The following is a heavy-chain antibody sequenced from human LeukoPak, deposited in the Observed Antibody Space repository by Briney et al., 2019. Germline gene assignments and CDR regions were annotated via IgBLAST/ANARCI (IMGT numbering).Heavy chain of an antibody. CDR3: ARAGEEYTSTWYGAY. V-gene: IGHV1-2*02. CDR2: ISPNSGGT. D-gene: IGHD6-13*01. J-gene: IGHJ4*02. Sequence: GASVKVSCKASGYTFTGYYIHWVRQAPGQALEWMGWISPNSGGTNYVQKFHGRVTMTRDTSISTAYMELTRLTSDDTAMYYCARAGEEYTSTWYGAYWGQGTLVTVSS. CDR1: GYTFTGYY.